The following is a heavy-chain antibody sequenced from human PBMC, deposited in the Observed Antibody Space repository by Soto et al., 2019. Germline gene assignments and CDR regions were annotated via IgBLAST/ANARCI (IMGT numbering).Heavy chain of an antibody. CDR1: GFTFSSYG. CDR2: IWYDGSNK. V-gene: IGHV3-33*01. Sequence: QVQLVESGGGVVQPGRSLRLSCAASGFTFSSYGMHWVRQAPGKGLEWVAVIWYDGSNKYYADSVKGRFTISRDNSKNTLYLQVNSLRAEDTAVYYCARDNAWFGEPREGFDIWGQGTVVTVSS. D-gene: IGHD3-10*01. J-gene: IGHJ3*02. CDR3: ARDNAWFGEPREGFDI.